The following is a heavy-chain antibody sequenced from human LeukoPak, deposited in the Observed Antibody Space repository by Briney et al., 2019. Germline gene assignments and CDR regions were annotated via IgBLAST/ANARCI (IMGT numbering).Heavy chain of an antibody. D-gene: IGHD2-15*01. V-gene: IGHV3-11*01. Sequence: GGSLRLSCAASGFTFTDYYITWIRQAPGKGLEWVSYISSSGITIYYADSVKGRFTISRDNAKNPLYLQMNSLRAEDTAVYYCARSWNTVVANYYYYGMDVWGQGTTVTVSS. CDR3: ARSWNTVVANYYYYGMDV. J-gene: IGHJ6*02. CDR1: GFTFTDYY. CDR2: ISSSGITI.